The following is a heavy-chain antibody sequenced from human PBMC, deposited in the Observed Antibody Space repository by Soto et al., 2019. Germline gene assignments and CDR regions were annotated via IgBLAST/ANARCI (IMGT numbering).Heavy chain of an antibody. V-gene: IGHV4-39*01. Sequence: PSETLSLTCTVSGGSISSSSYYWGWIRQPPGKGLEWIGSIYYSGSTYYNPSLKSRVTISVDTSKNQFSLKLSSVTAADTAVYYCARQVNRHYYYMDVWGKGTTVTVSS. CDR1: GGSISSSSYY. CDR3: ARQVNRHYYYMDV. J-gene: IGHJ6*03. CDR2: IYYSGST.